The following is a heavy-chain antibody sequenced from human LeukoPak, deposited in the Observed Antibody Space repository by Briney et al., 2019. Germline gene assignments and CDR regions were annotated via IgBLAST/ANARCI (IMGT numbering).Heavy chain of an antibody. J-gene: IGHJ6*03. V-gene: IGHV3-9*01. D-gene: IGHD1-1*01. Sequence: GRSLRLSCEASGFTFHDYAIHWVRQAPGKGLEWVSGISWNSASIGYADSVKGRFTISRDNSKNTLYLQMNSLRAEDTAVYYCAKGIVEDYYMDVWGKGTTVTVSS. CDR2: ISWNSASI. CDR1: GFTFHDYA. CDR3: AKGIVEDYYMDV.